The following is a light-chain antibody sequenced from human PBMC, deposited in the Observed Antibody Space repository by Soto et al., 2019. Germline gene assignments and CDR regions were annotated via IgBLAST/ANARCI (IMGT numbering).Light chain of an antibody. J-gene: IGKJ1*01. CDR1: QSISSW. Sequence: DIQMTQSPSTLSASVGARVPITCRASQSISSWLAWYQQKPGKAPKLLIYDASSLESGVPSRFSGSGSGTEITLTISSLQPDDFATYYCQQYNSYSPTFGQGTKVDIK. CDR3: QQYNSYSPT. CDR2: DAS. V-gene: IGKV1-5*01.